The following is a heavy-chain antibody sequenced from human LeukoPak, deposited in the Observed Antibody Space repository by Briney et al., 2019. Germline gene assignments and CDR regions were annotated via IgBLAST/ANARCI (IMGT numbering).Heavy chain of an antibody. CDR3: ARGYQEALGYYFDY. D-gene: IGHD1-14*01. J-gene: IGHJ4*02. CDR1: GFTFSSYA. Sequence: GGSLRLSCAASGFTFSSYAMHWVRQAPGKGLEWVAVISYDGSNKYYADSLKGRFTISRDNSKNTLYLQMNSLRAEDTAVYYCARGYQEALGYYFDYWGQGTLVTVSS. CDR2: ISYDGSNK. V-gene: IGHV3-30-3*01.